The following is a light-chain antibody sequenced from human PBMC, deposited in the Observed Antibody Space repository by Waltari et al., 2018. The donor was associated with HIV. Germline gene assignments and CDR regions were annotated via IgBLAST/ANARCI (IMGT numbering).Light chain of an antibody. CDR2: DDK. CDR1: DIANKP. CDR3: HVWDRGAV. V-gene: IGLV3-21*02. Sequence: SYVVTQAPSVSVAPGQTAYINSYRADIANKPVTWYQHKAGQAPALVHYDDKGRPSGTPDRFSVSNAGYTATLTIGAVEAGDEGDYFCHVWDRGAVFGGGTRLTVL. J-gene: IGLJ2*01.